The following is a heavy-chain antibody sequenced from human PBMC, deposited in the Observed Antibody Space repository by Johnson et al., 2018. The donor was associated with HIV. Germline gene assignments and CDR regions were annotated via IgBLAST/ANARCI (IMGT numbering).Heavy chain of an antibody. CDR2: INQDGSEK. CDR1: GFSFSDYW. CDR3: AREGTSEPLHRIYDYGDYPTFDI. D-gene: IGHD4-17*01. V-gene: IGHV3-7*01. Sequence: EVQVVESGGGLVQPGGSLRLSCTASGFSFSDYWMTWVRQAPGKGLEWVANINQDGSEKYYVDSMKGRFTIYRDNPKNSLYLQINSLRAEDTAVYYCAREGTSEPLHRIYDYGDYPTFDIWGRGTMVTVSS. J-gene: IGHJ3*02.